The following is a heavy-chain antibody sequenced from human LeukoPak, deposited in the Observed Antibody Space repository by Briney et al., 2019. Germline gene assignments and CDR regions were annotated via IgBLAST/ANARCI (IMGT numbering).Heavy chain of an antibody. Sequence: SVKVSCKASGGTFSSYAISWVRQAPGQGLEWMGGIIPIFGTANYAQKFQGRVTITTDESTSTAYMELSSLRSEDTAVYYCASRGGSYLAQYYFYYMDVWGKGTTVTVSS. D-gene: IGHD1-26*01. CDR3: ASRGGSYLAQYYFYYMDV. CDR1: GGTFSSYA. J-gene: IGHJ6*03. CDR2: IIPIFGTA. V-gene: IGHV1-69*05.